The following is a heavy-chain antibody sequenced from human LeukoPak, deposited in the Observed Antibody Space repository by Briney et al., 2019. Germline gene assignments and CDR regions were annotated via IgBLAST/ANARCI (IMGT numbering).Heavy chain of an antibody. Sequence: GGSLRLSCAASGFTFTSYSMSWVRQAPGKGLEWVSGISESGGSTYYADSVKGRFTSSRDNSKNTLYLQMNNLRAEDTAAYYCAKGSFWGQGTLVTVSS. J-gene: IGHJ4*02. CDR1: GFTFTSYS. CDR2: ISESGGST. V-gene: IGHV3-23*01. D-gene: IGHD3-10*01. CDR3: AKGSF.